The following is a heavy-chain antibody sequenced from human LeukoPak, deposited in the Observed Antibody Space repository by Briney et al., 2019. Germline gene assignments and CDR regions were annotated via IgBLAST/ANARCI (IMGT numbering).Heavy chain of an antibody. V-gene: IGHV4-34*01. CDR3: ATAGYFYYGFA. Sequence: PSETLSLTCGVSGGSFSNYYWSWIRQPPGKGLEWIGEINHSGITNYNPSFKSRVTISIDTSRNQFSLKLRSVTAADMALYFCATAGYFYYGFAWGQGTLVTVSS. CDR2: INHSGIT. D-gene: IGHD3/OR15-3a*01. J-gene: IGHJ5*02. CDR1: GGSFSNYY.